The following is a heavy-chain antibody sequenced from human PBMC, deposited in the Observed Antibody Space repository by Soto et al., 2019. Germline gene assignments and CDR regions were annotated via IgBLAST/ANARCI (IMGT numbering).Heavy chain of an antibody. CDR1: GGSISSSSYY. Sequence: QLQLQESGPGLVKPSETLSLTCTVSGGSISSSSYYWGWIRQPPGKGLAWIGSIYYSGSTYYNPSLKSRVTISVDTSKNQFSLKLSSVTAADTAVYYCARKVGGDGIAFDYWGQGTLVTVSS. J-gene: IGHJ4*02. V-gene: IGHV4-39*01. CDR2: IYYSGST. CDR3: ARKVGGDGIAFDY. D-gene: IGHD2-21*01.